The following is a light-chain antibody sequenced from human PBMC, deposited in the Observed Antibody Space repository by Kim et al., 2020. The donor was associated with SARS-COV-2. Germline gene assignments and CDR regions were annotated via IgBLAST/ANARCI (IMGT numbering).Light chain of an antibody. V-gene: IGLV1-47*01. CDR2: RTS. CDR3: ATWDDSLSTPV. J-gene: IGLJ7*01. CDR1: SVNIGNNY. Sequence: GQRVTISCSGSSVNIGNNYVCWYQQLSGMAPKLLVYRTSQRPSGVPDRFSGSKSGSSASLAIGGLRSEDEADYYCATWDDSLSTPVFGGGTQLTVL.